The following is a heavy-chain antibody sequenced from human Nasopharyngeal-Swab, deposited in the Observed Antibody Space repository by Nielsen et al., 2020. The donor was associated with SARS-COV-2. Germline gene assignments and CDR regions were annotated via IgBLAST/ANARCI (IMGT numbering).Heavy chain of an antibody. D-gene: IGHD4-11*01. Sequence: SETLSLTCTVSGGSISSYYWSWIRQPPGKGLEWIGSIYYSGSTYYNPSLKSRVTISVDTSKNQFSLKLSSVTAADTAVYYCARETTVTTYWEYYYYGMDVWGQGTTVTVSS. CDR3: ARETTVTTYWEYYYYGMDV. J-gene: IGHJ6*02. CDR1: GGSISSYY. V-gene: IGHV4-39*07. CDR2: IYYSGST.